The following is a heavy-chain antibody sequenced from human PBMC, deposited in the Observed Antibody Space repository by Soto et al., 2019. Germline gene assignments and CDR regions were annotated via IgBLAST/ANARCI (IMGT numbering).Heavy chain of an antibody. Sequence: QVQLQQWGAGLLKPSETLSLTCKVYGGSFSGYYWSWIRQPPGKGLERIGVIIHSGITNYTPSLKSRVTITVDTSKNQFSMKLTSVTAADTAVYFCARGPTPYSSSWYPSWGQGTLVTVSS. CDR1: GGSFSGYY. CDR3: ARGPTPYSSSWYPS. V-gene: IGHV4-34*01. J-gene: IGHJ4*02. D-gene: IGHD6-13*01. CDR2: IIHSGIT.